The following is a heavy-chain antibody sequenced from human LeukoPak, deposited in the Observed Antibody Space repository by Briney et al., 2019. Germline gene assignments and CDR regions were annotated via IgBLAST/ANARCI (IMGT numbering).Heavy chain of an antibody. D-gene: IGHD5-24*01. CDR3: ARDRGWLQLFAFDI. Sequence: GGSLRLSCAASGFTLSSYSMNWVRQAPGKGLEWVSSISSSSSYIYYADSVKGRFTISRDNAKNSLYLQMNSLRAEDTAVYYCARDRGWLQLFAFDIWGQGTMVTVSS. CDR2: ISSSSSYI. J-gene: IGHJ3*02. V-gene: IGHV3-21*01. CDR1: GFTLSSYS.